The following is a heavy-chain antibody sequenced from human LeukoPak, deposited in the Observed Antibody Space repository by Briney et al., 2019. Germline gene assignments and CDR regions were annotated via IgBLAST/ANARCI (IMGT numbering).Heavy chain of an antibody. CDR3: AAGMVVTALGSRDY. CDR2: IDPEDSET. D-gene: IGHD2-21*02. V-gene: IGHV1-24*01. CDR1: GYTLTVLS. J-gene: IGHJ4*02. Sequence: ASVKVSCKVSGYTLTVLSMHWVRQAPGKGLEWMGGIDPEDSETIDAQKFQGRVTMTEDTSTDTAYMEMSSLRSEDTAVYYGAAGMVVTALGSRDYWGQGTLVTVSS.